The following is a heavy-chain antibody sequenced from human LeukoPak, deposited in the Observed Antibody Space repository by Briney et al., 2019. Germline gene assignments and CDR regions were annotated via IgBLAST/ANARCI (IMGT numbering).Heavy chain of an antibody. D-gene: IGHD2-2*01. CDR2: IYYSGST. Sequence: SETLSLTCTVSGGSISSYYWSWIRQPPGKGLEWIGYIYYSGSTYYNPSLKSRVTISVDTSKNQFSLKLSSVTAADTAVYYCARAVGYCSSTSCHPRWFDPWGQGTLVTVSS. CDR3: ARAVGYCSSTSCHPRWFDP. J-gene: IGHJ5*02. V-gene: IGHV4-59*12. CDR1: GGSISSYY.